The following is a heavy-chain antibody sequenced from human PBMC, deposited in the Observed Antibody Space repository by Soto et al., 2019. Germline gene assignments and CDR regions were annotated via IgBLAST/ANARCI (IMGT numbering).Heavy chain of an antibody. D-gene: IGHD6-19*01. CDR2: ISSSSSTI. J-gene: IGHJ1*01. CDR3: GRVGGGGGYSSG. CDR1: GFTFSSYS. V-gene: IGHV3-48*01. Sequence: EVQLVESGGGLVQPGGSLRLSCAASGFTFSSYSMNWVRQAPGKGLEWVSYISSSSSTIYYADSVKGRFTISRDNAKNSRYLKRNAGGAEATGVFSCGRVGGGGGYSSGWGQGTLVTVSS.